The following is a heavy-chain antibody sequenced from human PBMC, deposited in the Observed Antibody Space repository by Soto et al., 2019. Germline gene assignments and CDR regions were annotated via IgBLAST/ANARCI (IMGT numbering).Heavy chain of an antibody. CDR1: GGSMKTTNW. J-gene: IGHJ4*02. V-gene: IGHV4-4*02. CDR2: VFHSGIT. Sequence: VQLRESGPGQVKTSGTLSLTCAVSGGSMKTTNWWSWVRQPPAKGLEWIGEVFHSGITRYNPSLKSRATVSVDTSKNQFFPNLASVTAADTAVYYCTKDEAGSPFRYWGQGALVTVSS. CDR3: TKDEAGSPFRY. D-gene: IGHD3-10*01.